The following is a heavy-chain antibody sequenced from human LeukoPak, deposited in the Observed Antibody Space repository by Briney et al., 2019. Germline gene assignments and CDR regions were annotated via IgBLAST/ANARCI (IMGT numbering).Heavy chain of an antibody. CDR3: ARDPNAFDI. CDR2: INPNSGDT. Sequence: ASGKVSCKASGYTFTAYYIHWVRQPPGQGLEWMGWINPNSGDTNYAQNFQGRVTMTRDTSISTAYMNLSGLRSDDTAVYYCARDPNAFDIWGQGTMVTVSS. V-gene: IGHV1-2*02. CDR1: GYTFTAYY. J-gene: IGHJ3*02.